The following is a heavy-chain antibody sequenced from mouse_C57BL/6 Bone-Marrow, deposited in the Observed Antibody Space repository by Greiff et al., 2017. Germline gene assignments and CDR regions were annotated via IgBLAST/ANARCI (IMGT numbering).Heavy chain of an antibody. V-gene: IGHV5-6*02. CDR2: ISSGGSYT. J-gene: IGHJ2*01. Sequence: DVMLVESGGDLVKPGGSLKLSCAASGFTFSSYGMSWVRQTPDKRLEWVATISSGGSYTYYPDSVKGRFTISRDNANNTLYLHMSSLKSEDTAMYYCARQGDNYWGQGTTLTVSS. CDR3: ARQGDNY. D-gene: IGHD3-2*01. CDR1: GFTFSSYG.